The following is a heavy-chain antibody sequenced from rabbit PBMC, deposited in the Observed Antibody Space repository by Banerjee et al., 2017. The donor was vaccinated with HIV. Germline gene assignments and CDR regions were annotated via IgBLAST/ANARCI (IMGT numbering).Heavy chain of an antibody. CDR3: ARDTGTSFSSYGMDL. V-gene: IGHV1S45*01. D-gene: IGHD7-1*01. Sequence: EQLEESGGGLVKPEGSLTLTCKASGVSFSDKDVMCWVRQAPGKGLEWIACINIVTGKSVYASWAKGRFTFSKTSSTTVTLQMTSLTVADTATYFCARDTGTSFSSYGMDLWGPGTLVTVS. J-gene: IGHJ6*01. CDR1: GVSFSDKDV. CDR2: INIVTGKS.